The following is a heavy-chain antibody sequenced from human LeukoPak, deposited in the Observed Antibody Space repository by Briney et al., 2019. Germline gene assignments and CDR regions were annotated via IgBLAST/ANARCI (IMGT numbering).Heavy chain of an antibody. D-gene: IGHD3-10*01. CDR2: INHSGST. CDR3: VSMVRGLYPY. Sequence: PSETLSLTCAVYGGSFSGYYWSWIRQPPGKGLEWIGEINHSGSTNYNPSLKSRVTISVDTSKNQFSLKLSSVTAADTAVYYCVSMVRGLYPYWGQGTLVTVSS. V-gene: IGHV4-34*01. CDR1: GGSFSGYY. J-gene: IGHJ4*02.